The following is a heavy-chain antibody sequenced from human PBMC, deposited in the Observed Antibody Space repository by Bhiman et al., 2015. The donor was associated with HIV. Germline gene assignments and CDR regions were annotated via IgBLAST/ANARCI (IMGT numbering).Heavy chain of an antibody. Sequence: QVQLVESGGGVVQPGRSLRVSCAASGFTFRTYGMHWVRQAPGKGLEWVAVVSNDGIKKYYADSVRGRFTVSRDNSKNTLYLQMYSLRTEDTAIYYCAKGARINWGFGDDAFDVWGQGTMVTVSS. D-gene: IGHD3-16*01. V-gene: IGHV3-30*18. CDR1: GFTFRTYG. CDR3: AKGARINWGFGDDAFDV. J-gene: IGHJ3*01. CDR2: VSNDGIKK.